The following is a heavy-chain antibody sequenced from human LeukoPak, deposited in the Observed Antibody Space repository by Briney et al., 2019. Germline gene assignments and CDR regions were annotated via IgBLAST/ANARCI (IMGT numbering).Heavy chain of an antibody. CDR3: ARDTIVGAYYYYYMDV. J-gene: IGHJ6*03. D-gene: IGHD1-26*01. CDR1: GGTFSSYA. CDR2: INPNSGGT. V-gene: IGHV1-2*02. Sequence: ASVKVSCKASGGTFSSYAISWVRQAPGQGLEWMGWINPNSGGTNYAQKFQGRVTMTRDTSISTAYMELSRLRSDDTAVYYCARDTIVGAYYYYYMDVWGKGTTVTVSS.